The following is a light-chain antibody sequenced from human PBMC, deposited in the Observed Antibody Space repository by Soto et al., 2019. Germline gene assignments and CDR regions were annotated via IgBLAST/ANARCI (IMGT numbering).Light chain of an antibody. CDR3: SSYACSTTFVV. V-gene: IGLV2-23*02. Sequence: QSALTQPAAVSGSPGQSITISCTGSSSDVGSYDLVSWYQQHPGKAPKLMIYEVTKRPSGVSNRFSGSKSGNTASLTISGLKAEDEADYYCSSYACSTTFVVFGGGTQLTVL. CDR2: EVT. CDR1: SSDVGSYDL. J-gene: IGLJ2*01.